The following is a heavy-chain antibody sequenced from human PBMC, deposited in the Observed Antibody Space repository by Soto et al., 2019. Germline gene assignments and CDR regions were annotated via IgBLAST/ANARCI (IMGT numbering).Heavy chain of an antibody. J-gene: IGHJ6*04. V-gene: IGHV4-30-4*01. CDR2: IYYSGST. D-gene: IGHD3-10*01. Sequence: PSETLSLTCTVSGGSISSGDYYWSWIRQPPGKGLEWIGYIYYSGSTYYNPSLKSRVTISVDTSKNQFSLKLSSVTAADTAVYYCARGNGSGSQYYYYYGMDVWGKGTTVTVSS. CDR1: GGSISSGDYY. CDR3: ARGNGSGSQYYYYYGMDV.